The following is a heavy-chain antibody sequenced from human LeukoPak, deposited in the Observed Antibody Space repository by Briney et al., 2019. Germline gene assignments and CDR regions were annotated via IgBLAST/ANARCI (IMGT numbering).Heavy chain of an antibody. V-gene: IGHV3-74*01. CDR1: GFTFGNSW. CDR2: INAGGSTA. D-gene: IGHD6-19*01. CDR3: AKGIYSSGWSYFDY. J-gene: IGHJ4*01. Sequence: GGSLRLSCAASGFTFGNSWVHWVRQAPGKGLVWVSLINAGGSTATYADSVKGRFTISRDNSKNTLYLQMNSLRAEDTAVYYCAKGIYSSGWSYFDYWGHGTLVTVSS.